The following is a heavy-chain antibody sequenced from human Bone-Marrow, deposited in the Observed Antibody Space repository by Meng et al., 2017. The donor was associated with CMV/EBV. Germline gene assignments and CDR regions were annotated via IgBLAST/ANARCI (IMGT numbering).Heavy chain of an antibody. Sequence: GESLKISCAASGFTVSSNYMSWVRQAPGKGLEWVANIKQDGSEKYYVDSVKGRFTISRDNAKNSLYLQMNSLRAEDTAVYYCARDRGVVVPAAIVLDYWGQGTLVTVSS. J-gene: IGHJ4*02. CDR1: GFTVSSNY. CDR2: IKQDGSEK. CDR3: ARDRGVVVPAAIVLDY. V-gene: IGHV3-7*01. D-gene: IGHD2-2*02.